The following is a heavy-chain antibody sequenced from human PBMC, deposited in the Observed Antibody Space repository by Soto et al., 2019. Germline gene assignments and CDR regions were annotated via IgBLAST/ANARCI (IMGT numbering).Heavy chain of an antibody. V-gene: IGHV4-4*07. CDR1: GGSISGHS. J-gene: IGHJ4*02. Sequence: PSETLSLTCTVSGGSISGHSWIWIRQPAGRGLERIGHIYPSGSTSYNPSLRSRVTMSLDTSKNQIFLNLTSVTAADTAVFYCVRGRSYSVYDFWGPGTLVTVSS. D-gene: IGHD5-12*01. CDR3: VRGRSYSVYDF. CDR2: IYPSGST.